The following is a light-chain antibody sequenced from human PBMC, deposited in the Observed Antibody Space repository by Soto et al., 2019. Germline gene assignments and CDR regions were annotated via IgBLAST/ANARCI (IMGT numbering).Light chain of an antibody. CDR3: AAWDASLNAWV. V-gene: IGLV1-44*01. J-gene: IGLJ3*02. CDR1: NSNIGSNP. Sequence: QSVLTQPPSASGTPGQRVTISCSGINSNIGSNPVNWYQQLPGTAPKLLIHTNNQRPSGVPDRFSGSKPGTSASLAISGLQSEDEADYYCAAWDASLNAWVFGGGTKLTVL. CDR2: TNN.